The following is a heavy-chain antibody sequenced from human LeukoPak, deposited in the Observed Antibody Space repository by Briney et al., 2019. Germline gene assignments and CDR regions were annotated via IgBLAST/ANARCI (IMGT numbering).Heavy chain of an antibody. V-gene: IGHV3-23*01. CDR1: GFTFSSYA. D-gene: IGHD1-26*01. CDR2: IGGSGGST. CDR3: AREGSVGTTPEYFQH. Sequence: GGSLRLSCAASGFTFSSYAMSWVRQAPGKGLEWVSEIGGSGGSTYYADSVKGRFTISRDNSKNTLYLQMNSLRADATAVYFCAREGSVGTTPEYFQHWGQGTLVTVSS. J-gene: IGHJ1*01.